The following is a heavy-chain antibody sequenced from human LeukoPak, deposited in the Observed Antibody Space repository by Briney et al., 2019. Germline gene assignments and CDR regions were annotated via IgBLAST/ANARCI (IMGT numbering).Heavy chain of an antibody. CDR3: AKDGYDYYYYYMDV. D-gene: IGHD1-1*01. CDR2: ISGSGGTT. V-gene: IGHV3-23*01. Sequence: PGGSLRLSCAASRFTFSSYAMSWVRQAPGEGLEWVSAISGSGGTTYYADSVKGRFTISRDNSKNTLYLQMNSLRAEDTAVYYCAKDGYDYYYYYMDVWGRGTAVTVSS. CDR1: RFTFSSYA. J-gene: IGHJ6*03.